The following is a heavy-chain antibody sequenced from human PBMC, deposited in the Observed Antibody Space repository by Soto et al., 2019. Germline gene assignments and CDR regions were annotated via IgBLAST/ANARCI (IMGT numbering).Heavy chain of an antibody. J-gene: IGHJ5*02. D-gene: IGHD3-22*01. CDR1: GFTFSSYS. CDR3: ARGARVTMIHWFDP. CDR2: ISSSSSTI. Sequence: EVQLVESGGGLVQPGGSLRLSCAASGFTFSSYSMNWVRQAPGKGLEWVSYISSSSSTIYYADSVKGRFTISRDNAKNSLYLQMNSLRAEDTAVYYCARGARVTMIHWFDPWGQGTLVTVSS. V-gene: IGHV3-48*01.